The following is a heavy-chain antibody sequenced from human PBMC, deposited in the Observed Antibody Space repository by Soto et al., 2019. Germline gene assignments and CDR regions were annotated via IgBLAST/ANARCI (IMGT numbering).Heavy chain of an antibody. J-gene: IGHJ5*02. CDR2: IYWDDDK. CDR3: AHNLGWFDP. V-gene: IGHV2-5*02. Sequence: QITLKESGPQLVKPTQTLTLTCTFSGFSLNTRGVGVGWIRQPPGKDLDWLALIYWDDDKRYNPSLKSRLTITKDTSKNQVVLTITNMDPVDTATYYCAHNLGWFDPWGQGTLVTVSS. CDR1: GFSLNTRGVG.